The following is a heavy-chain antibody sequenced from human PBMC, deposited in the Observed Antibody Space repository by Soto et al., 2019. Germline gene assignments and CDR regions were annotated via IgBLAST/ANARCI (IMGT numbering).Heavy chain of an antibody. Sequence: PSETLSLTCTVSGGSISSYHWSWIRQPPGEGLEWIGFIYYSGSTNYNPSPKSRVTISADTSKNQFSLKLRSVTTADTAVYYCARGQFNILTGYYIDYWGQGTLVTVSS. D-gene: IGHD3-9*01. CDR1: GGSISSYH. V-gene: IGHV4-59*01. CDR2: IYYSGST. J-gene: IGHJ4*02. CDR3: ARGQFNILTGYYIDY.